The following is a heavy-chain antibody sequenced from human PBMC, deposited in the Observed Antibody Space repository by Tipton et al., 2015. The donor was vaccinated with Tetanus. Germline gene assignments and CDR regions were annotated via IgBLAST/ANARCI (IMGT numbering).Heavy chain of an antibody. V-gene: IGHV4-61*08. J-gene: IGHJ4*02. CDR3: ARGLIDDFLGSRIYFDS. CDR2: IFYSGNS. Sequence: TLSLTCDVSGGSISGGGYSWSWIRQPPGPGKGLEWIGDIFYSGNSIPNPSFRSRVTMSADTSRTLFSLTLMSVTAADTAVYFCARGLIDDFLGSRIYFDSWGPGTLVTVSS. D-gene: IGHD3-16*01. CDR1: GGSISGGGYS.